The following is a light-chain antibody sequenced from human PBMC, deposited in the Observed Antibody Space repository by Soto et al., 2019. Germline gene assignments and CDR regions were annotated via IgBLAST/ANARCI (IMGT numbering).Light chain of an antibody. CDR2: GAS. CDR3: QYNNNSRT. J-gene: IGKJ1*01. CDR1: QSISSN. Sequence: EIVMTQSPATLSVSPGERATISCRASQSISSNLAWYQQKPGQAPRLLIYGASTTATGIPARFSGSGSGTVCTHNSSMQPSEDFTFYYCQYNNNSRTFGQGTKVDIK. V-gene: IGKV3-15*01.